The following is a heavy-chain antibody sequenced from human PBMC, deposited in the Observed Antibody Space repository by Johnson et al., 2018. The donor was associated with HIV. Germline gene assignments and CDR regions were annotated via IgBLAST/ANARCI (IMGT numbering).Heavy chain of an antibody. CDR2: IPYDGSNK. D-gene: IGHD3-22*01. J-gene: IGHJ3*02. CDR1: RFTFSRYG. CDR3: ATDRGYYDSSGYYRVFDI. Sequence: QVQLVESGGGVVQPGRSLRLSCAASRFTFSRYGMHWVRQAPGKGLEWVAVIPYDGSNKYYADSVKARFTISRDNYKNTLYAQMNSLKTEDTAVYYCATDRGYYDSSGYYRVFDIWGQGTMVTVSS. V-gene: IGHV3-30*03.